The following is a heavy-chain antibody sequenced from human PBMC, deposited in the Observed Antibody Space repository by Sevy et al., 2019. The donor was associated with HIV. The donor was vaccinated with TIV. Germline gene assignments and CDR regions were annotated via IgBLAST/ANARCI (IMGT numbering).Heavy chain of an antibody. J-gene: IGHJ3*02. CDR2: ISGSGGST. CDR1: GFTFSSYA. CDR3: AKDRSEIDAFDI. Sequence: GSSLRLSCAASGFTFSSYAMSWVRQAPGKGLEWVSAISGSGGSTYYADSVKGRFTISRDNSKNTLYLQMNSLRAEDTAVYYCAKDRSEIDAFDIWGQGTMVTVSS. V-gene: IGHV3-23*01.